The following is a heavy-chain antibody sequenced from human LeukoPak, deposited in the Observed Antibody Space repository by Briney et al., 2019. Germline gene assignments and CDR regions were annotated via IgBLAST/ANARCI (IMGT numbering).Heavy chain of an antibody. CDR2: ISYDGSNK. CDR3: ARDLSRYCSGGSCYSELGY. V-gene: IGHV3-30-3*01. Sequence: GGSLRLSCAASGFTFSSYAMHWVRQAPGKGQEWVAVISYDGSNKYYADSVKGRFTISRDNSKNTLYLQMNSLRAEDTAVYYCARDLSRYCSGGSCYSELGYWGQGTLVTVSS. CDR1: GFTFSSYA. D-gene: IGHD2-15*01. J-gene: IGHJ4*02.